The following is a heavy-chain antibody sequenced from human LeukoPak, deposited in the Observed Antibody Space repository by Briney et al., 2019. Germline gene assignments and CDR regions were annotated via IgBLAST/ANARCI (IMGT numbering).Heavy chain of an antibody. Sequence: GGSLRLSCAASGFTFSSYWMHWVRQAAGKGLVWVSRTNNDGRSTSYADSVKGRFTISRDNAKNTLYLQMNSQRAEDTAVYYCARGGSSSWYIGLDYWGQGTLVTVSS. V-gene: IGHV3-74*01. J-gene: IGHJ4*02. CDR3: ARGGSSSWYIGLDY. CDR2: TNNDGRST. CDR1: GFTFSSYW. D-gene: IGHD6-13*01.